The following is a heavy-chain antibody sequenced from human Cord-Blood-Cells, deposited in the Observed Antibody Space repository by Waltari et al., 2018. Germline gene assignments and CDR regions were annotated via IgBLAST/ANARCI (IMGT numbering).Heavy chain of an antibody. Sequence: QVQLVQSGAEVKKPGASVKVSCKAPGYTFTSSDINWVRPATGQGLEWMGWMNPNSGNTGYAQKFQGRVTMTRNTSISTAYMELSSLRSEDTAVYYCARVGGHYGDFDYWGQGTLVTVSS. CDR1: GYTFTSSD. CDR2: MNPNSGNT. V-gene: IGHV1-8*01. CDR3: ARVGGHYGDFDY. J-gene: IGHJ4*02. D-gene: IGHD4-17*01.